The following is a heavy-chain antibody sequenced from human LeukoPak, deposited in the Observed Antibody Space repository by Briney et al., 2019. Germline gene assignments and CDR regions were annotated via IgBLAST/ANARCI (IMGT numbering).Heavy chain of an antibody. D-gene: IGHD3-10*01. J-gene: IGHJ5*02. CDR2: MNPNSGNT. Sequence: GASVKVSCKASGYTFTSYDINWVRQATGQGLEWMGWMNPNSGNTDYAQKFQGRVTMTRNTSISTAYMELSSLRSEDTAVYYCARVFLPYYYSSGSYSGFDPWGQGTLVTVSS. CDR1: GYTFTSYD. V-gene: IGHV1-8*01. CDR3: ARVFLPYYYSSGSYSGFDP.